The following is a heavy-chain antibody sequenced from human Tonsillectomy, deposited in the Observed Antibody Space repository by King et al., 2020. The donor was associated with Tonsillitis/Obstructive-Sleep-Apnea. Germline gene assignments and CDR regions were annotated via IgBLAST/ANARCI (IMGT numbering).Heavy chain of an antibody. V-gene: IGHV3-7*02. D-gene: IGHD6-13*01. CDR2: IKQDGSEK. J-gene: IGHJ4*02. CDR3: AKRGSSSSWSHFDY. Sequence: VQLVESGGGLVQPGGSLRLSCAASGFTFSSYWMSWVRQAPGKGLEWVANIKQDGSEKYYGGSVKGRFTISRDNAKNSLYLQMNNLRAEDTAVYYCAKRGSSSSWSHFDYWGQGTLVTVSS. CDR1: GFTFSSYW.